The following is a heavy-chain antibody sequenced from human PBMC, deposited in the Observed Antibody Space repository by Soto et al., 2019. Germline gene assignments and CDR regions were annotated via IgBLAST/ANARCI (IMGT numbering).Heavy chain of an antibody. J-gene: IGHJ5*02. V-gene: IGHV3-23*01. D-gene: IGHD3-22*01. CDR3: AKDQEYYDSSGYYNWFDP. CDR1: GFTFSSYA. Sequence: GGSLRLSCAASGFTFSSYAMSWVRQAPGKGLEWVSAISGSGGSTYYADSVKGRFTISRDNSKNTLYLQMNSLRPEDTAVYYCAKDQEYYDSSGYYNWFDPWGQGTLVTVSS. CDR2: ISGSGGST.